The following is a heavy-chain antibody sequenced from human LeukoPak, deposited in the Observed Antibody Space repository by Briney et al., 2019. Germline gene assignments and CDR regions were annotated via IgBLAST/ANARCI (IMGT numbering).Heavy chain of an antibody. V-gene: IGHV3-48*01. D-gene: IGHD3-10*01. CDR3: VSDLRRPGEGSGSYFRSFDY. CDR2: ISSSSSTI. Sequence: PGGSLRLSCAASGFTFSSYSMNWVRQAPGKGLEWVSYISSSSSTIYYADSVKGRFTISRDNAKNSLYLQMNSLRAEDTAVYYCVSDLRRPGEGSGSYFRSFDYWGQGTLVTVSS. J-gene: IGHJ4*02. CDR1: GFTFSSYS.